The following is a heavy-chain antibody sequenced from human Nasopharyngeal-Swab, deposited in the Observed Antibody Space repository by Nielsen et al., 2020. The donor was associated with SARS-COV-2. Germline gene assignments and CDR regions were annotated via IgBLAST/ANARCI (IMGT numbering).Heavy chain of an antibody. Sequence: GGSLRLSCAASGFAYNNYGMNWVRQAPGKGLEWVSVISGSGDTTYYADSVKGRFTISRDNSKNTLYLQMNSLTAEDTAVYFCAKGRNRILVTGALFDYWGQVTLVTVSS. J-gene: IGHJ4*02. CDR1: GFAYNNYG. CDR3: AKGRNRILVTGALFDY. D-gene: IGHD6-19*01. CDR2: ISGSGDTT. V-gene: IGHV3-23*01.